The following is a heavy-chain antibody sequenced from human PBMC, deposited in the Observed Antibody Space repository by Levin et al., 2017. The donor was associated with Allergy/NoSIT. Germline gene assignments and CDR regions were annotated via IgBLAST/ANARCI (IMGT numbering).Heavy chain of an antibody. J-gene: IGHJ4*02. D-gene: IGHD3-22*01. CDR2: IRRSGDTK. CDR3: ARDRGTHYYDSHGYFLDY. V-gene: IGHV3-48*01. CDR1: GFGLSYYS. Sequence: PGGSLRLSCAASGFGLSYYSLNWVRQAPGKGLEWVSYIRRSGDTKYYSDSVKGRFTVSRDDAKNSLYLQMTNLRAEDTAVYYCARDRGTHYYDSHGYFLDYWGQGVVVTVSS.